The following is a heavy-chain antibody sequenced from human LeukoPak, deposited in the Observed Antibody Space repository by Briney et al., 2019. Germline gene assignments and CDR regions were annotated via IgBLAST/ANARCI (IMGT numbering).Heavy chain of an antibody. D-gene: IGHD5-18*01. CDR1: GITFSKFA. J-gene: IGHJ4*02. V-gene: IGHV3-23*01. CDR2: ISGSGDAT. Sequence: PGGSLRLSCAASGITFSKFAMSWVRQAPGKGLEWVSAISGSGDATYYADSVKGRFTISRDNSKNTLFLQMNRLRAEDTAVYYCARHVDTVMVTWVDYWGQGTLITVSS. CDR3: ARHVDTVMVTWVDY.